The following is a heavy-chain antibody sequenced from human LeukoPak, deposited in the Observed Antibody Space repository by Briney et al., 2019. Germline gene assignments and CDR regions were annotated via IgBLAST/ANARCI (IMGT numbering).Heavy chain of an antibody. Sequence: GGSLTLSCVVSGFTVSKARMNWVRLAPGKGLEWIGRTESASDGGTADYAAPVKGRFSISRDDSTNTVHLHMSGLKTEDTALYYCATVPGITAYGEVVDYWGQGTLVTISS. J-gene: IGHJ4*02. CDR1: GFTVSKAR. CDR2: TESASDGGTA. V-gene: IGHV3-15*04. CDR3: ATVPGITAYGEVVDY. D-gene: IGHD3-3*01.